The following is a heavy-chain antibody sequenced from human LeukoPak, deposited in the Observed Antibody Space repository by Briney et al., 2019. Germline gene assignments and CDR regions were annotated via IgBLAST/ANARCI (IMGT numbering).Heavy chain of an antibody. D-gene: IGHD6-19*01. CDR2: INTNSGAT. V-gene: IGHV1-2*02. CDR1: GYTFTDYY. J-gene: IGHJ4*02. CDR3: ARGVLSSGWYY. Sequence: ASVKVSCKASGYTFTDYYMHWVRQSPGQGLEWMGWINTNSGATNYAQKLQGRVTMTTDTSTSTAYMELRSLRSDDTAVYYCARGVLSSGWYYWGQGTLVTVSS.